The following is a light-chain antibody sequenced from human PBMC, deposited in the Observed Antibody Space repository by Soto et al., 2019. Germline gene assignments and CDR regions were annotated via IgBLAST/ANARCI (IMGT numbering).Light chain of an antibody. Sequence: AIEMTQSPSSLSASVGDTVTITCRASQGIGKDLAWFQQRTGKAPKLLIYGASGLQNGVPSRFRGSGSGTDCTLTISGLQPEDFETYFCLQDFNYPWTFGQGTKVDIK. J-gene: IGKJ1*01. CDR2: GAS. CDR3: LQDFNYPWT. CDR1: QGIGKD. V-gene: IGKV1-6*01.